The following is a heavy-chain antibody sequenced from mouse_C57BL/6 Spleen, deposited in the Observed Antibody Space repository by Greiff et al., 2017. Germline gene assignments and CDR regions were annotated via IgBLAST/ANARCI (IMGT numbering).Heavy chain of an antibody. CDR1: GYAFSSSW. CDR3: AREELGFDY. J-gene: IGHJ2*01. V-gene: IGHV1-82*01. CDR2: IYPGDGDT. D-gene: IGHD4-1*01. Sequence: QVQLQQSGPELVKPGASVKISCKASGYAFSSSWMNWVKQRPGKGLEWIGRIYPGDGDTNYNGKFKGKDTLTADKSSSTAYMQLSSLTSEDSAVYFCAREELGFDYWGQGTTLTVSS.